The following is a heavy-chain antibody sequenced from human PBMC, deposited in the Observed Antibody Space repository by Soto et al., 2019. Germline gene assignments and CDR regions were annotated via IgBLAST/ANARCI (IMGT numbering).Heavy chain of an antibody. CDR2: ISGSGDSK. V-gene: IGHV3-23*01. CDR1: GFTFSSYA. Sequence: PGGSLRLSCAASGFTFSSYALSWVRQGPGKGLEWVSGISGSGDSKHYSDSLKGRFTISRDNSKNTLYLQMNSLRAEDTAVYYCARDSHPLTVAGTSHYYYGMDVWGQGTTVTVSS. D-gene: IGHD6-19*01. J-gene: IGHJ6*02. CDR3: ARDSHPLTVAGTSHYYYGMDV.